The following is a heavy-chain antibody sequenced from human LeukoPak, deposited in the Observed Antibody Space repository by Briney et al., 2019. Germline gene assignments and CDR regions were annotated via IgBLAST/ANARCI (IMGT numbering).Heavy chain of an antibody. Sequence: PGGSLRLSCAASGFTFSSYAMSWVRQAPGKGLEWVSAISGSGGSTYYADSVKGRFTISRDNAKNSLYLQMNSLRAEDTAVYYCARRRIGRSTSGYYFDYWGQGTLVTVSS. D-gene: IGHD2-15*01. CDR2: ISGSGGST. CDR3: ARRRIGRSTSGYYFDY. CDR1: GFTFSSYA. J-gene: IGHJ4*02. V-gene: IGHV3-23*01.